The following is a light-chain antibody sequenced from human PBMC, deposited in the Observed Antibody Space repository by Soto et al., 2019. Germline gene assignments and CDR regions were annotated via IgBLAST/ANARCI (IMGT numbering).Light chain of an antibody. CDR2: GAS. V-gene: IGKV1-12*01. Sequence: DIQMTQSPSSVSASVGNRVTITCRASQVIGTWLAWYQHKPGKAPKLLIYGASSLQSGVPSRFSGSGAGTEFTLTLSSLQPEDYATYYCQQANNFPLTFGGGTKVEIK. J-gene: IGKJ4*01. CDR3: QQANNFPLT. CDR1: QVIGTW.